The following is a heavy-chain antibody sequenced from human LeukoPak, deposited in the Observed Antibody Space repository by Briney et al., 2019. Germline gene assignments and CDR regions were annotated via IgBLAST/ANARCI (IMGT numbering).Heavy chain of an antibody. CDR3: AKRIAAAGPYFDY. V-gene: IGHV3-23*01. CDR2: LSTTGGST. CDR1: GFTFSSYA. Sequence: PGGSLRLSCAASGFTFSSYAMSWVRQAPGKGLEWVSALSTTGGSTYYADSVKGRFTISRDNSKNTLYLRMNSLRAEDTALYYCAKRIAAAGPYFDYWGQGTLVTVSS. D-gene: IGHD6-13*01. J-gene: IGHJ4*02.